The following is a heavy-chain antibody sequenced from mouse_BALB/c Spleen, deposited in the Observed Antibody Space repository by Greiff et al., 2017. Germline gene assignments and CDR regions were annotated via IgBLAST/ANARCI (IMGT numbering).Heavy chain of an antibody. CDR2: IYPGDGDT. J-gene: IGHJ3*01. D-gene: IGHD2-4*01. CDR1: GYAFSSYW. V-gene: IGHV1-80*01. CDR3: ARSSAYDYDAY. Sequence: QVQLQQSGAELVRPGSSVKISCKASGYAFSSYWMNWVKQRPGQGLEWIGQIYPGDGDTNYNGKFKGKATLTADKSSSTAYMQLSSLTSEDSAVYFCARSSAYDYDAYWGQGTLVTVSA.